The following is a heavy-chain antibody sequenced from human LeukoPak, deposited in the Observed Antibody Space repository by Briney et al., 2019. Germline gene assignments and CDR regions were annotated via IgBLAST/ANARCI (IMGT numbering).Heavy chain of an antibody. CDR1: GFTFSSYW. D-gene: IGHD3-3*01. CDR2: IKQDGSEK. V-gene: IGHV3-7*03. CDR3: AKGLAIFGVVIEDYYYYGMDV. Sequence: PGGSLRLSRAASGFTFSSYWMSWVRQAPGKGLEWVANIKQDGSEKYYVDSVKGRFTISRDNAKNSLYLQMNSLRAEDTAVYYCAKGLAIFGVVIEDYYYYGMDVWGQGTTVTVSS. J-gene: IGHJ6*02.